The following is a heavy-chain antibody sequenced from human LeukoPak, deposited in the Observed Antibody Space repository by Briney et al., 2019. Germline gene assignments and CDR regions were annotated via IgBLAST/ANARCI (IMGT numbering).Heavy chain of an antibody. J-gene: IGHJ5*02. CDR2: IYYSGST. V-gene: IGHV4-61*08. Sequence: SETLSLTCTVSGGSISSGGYYWSWIRQHPGKGLEWIGYIYYSGSTNYNPSLKSRVTISVDTSKNQFSLKLSSVTAADTAVYYCARALSSSLDPWGQGTLVTVSS. D-gene: IGHD6-13*01. CDR1: GGSISSGGYY. CDR3: ARALSSSLDP.